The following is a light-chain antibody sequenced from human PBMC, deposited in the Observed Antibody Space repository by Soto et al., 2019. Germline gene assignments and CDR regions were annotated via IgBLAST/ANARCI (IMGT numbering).Light chain of an antibody. V-gene: IGKV1-39*01. CDR2: AAS. J-gene: IGKJ4*01. CDR3: QKYDSAPLT. Sequence: DIQMTQSPSSLSASVGDRVTITCRASQTITSDLNWYQQRPGKAPKLLIYAASNLQSGVPSRFSGSGSGTDFTFTISSLQPEDVATYYCQKYDSAPLTFGGGTKVDI. CDR1: QTITSD.